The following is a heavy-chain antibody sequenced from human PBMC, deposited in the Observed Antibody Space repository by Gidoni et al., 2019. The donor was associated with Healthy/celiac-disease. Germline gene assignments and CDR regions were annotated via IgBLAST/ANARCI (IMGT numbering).Heavy chain of an antibody. CDR2: IYYSGST. Sequence: QLQLQESGPGLVKPSETLSLTCTVSGGSISSSSYYWGWLRQPPGKGLEWIGSIYYSGSTYYNPSLKSRVTIAVDTSKNQFSLKLSSVAAADTAVYYCARVRVYGDYDYWGQGTLVTVSA. D-gene: IGHD4-17*01. V-gene: IGHV4-39*01. CDR1: GGSISSSSYY. J-gene: IGHJ4*02. CDR3: ARVRVYGDYDY.